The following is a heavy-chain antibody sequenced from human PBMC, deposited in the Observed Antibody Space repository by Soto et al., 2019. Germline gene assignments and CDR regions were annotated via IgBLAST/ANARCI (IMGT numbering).Heavy chain of an antibody. CDR3: ARVSLVGPSGGRYFDY. CDR1: GFTFSAHY. V-gene: IGHV3-72*01. CDR2: IKNKANSYTT. J-gene: IGHJ4*02. Sequence: EVQLVESGGGLVQPGGSLRLSCVASGFTFSAHYMDWVRQAPGKGLEWVGRIKNKANSYTTEYAASVEGRFTISREDSKNSLYLQMNSLKTEDTAVYYCARVSLVGPSGGRYFDYWGQGSQVAVSS. D-gene: IGHD1-26*01.